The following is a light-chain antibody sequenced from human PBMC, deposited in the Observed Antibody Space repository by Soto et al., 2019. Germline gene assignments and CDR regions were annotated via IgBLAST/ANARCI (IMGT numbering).Light chain of an antibody. CDR2: DAS. Sequence: ETVLTQSPATLSVSPGERATLSCRASQSVSSNLAWYQQKPGQAPRLLIYDASNRATGIPARFSGSGSGTEFTLTISSLQSEDFAVYYCQQYNNWPPGTFGQGTKVEIK. CDR3: QQYNNWPPGT. V-gene: IGKV3-15*01. CDR1: QSVSSN. J-gene: IGKJ1*01.